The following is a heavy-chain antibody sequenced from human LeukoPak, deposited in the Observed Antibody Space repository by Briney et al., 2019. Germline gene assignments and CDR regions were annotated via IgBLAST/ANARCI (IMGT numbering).Heavy chain of an antibody. D-gene: IGHD6-19*01. Sequence: GGSLRLSCAASGFTFSNYAVTWVRQAPGKGLEWVSTISDNGGSTYYTDSVKGRFTISRDNSKNTLYLQMNSLRAEDTAVYYCARDPAVAEAFDNWGQGTMVTVSS. CDR3: ARDPAVAEAFDN. CDR1: GFTFSNYA. V-gene: IGHV3-23*01. J-gene: IGHJ3*02. CDR2: ISDNGGST.